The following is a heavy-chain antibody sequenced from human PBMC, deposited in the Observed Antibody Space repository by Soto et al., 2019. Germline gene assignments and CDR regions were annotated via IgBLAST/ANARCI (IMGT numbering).Heavy chain of an antibody. J-gene: IGHJ4*02. D-gene: IGHD3-10*01. CDR2: ISANDVGT. CDR3: AKAKNAYNRHNRPPFDY. Sequence: GGSLRLSCEASGFTLRNYAMTWIRQAPGKGLEWVSLISANDVGTYYAESVKTRFTISTGQARNTVYRQMDSLRADDTAIYYCAKAKNAYNRHNRPPFDYWGQGTLVTVSS. V-gene: IGHV3-23*01. CDR1: GFTLRNYA.